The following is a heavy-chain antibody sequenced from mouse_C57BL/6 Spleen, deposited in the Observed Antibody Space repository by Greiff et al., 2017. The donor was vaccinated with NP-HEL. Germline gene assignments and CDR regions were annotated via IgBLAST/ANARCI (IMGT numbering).Heavy chain of an antibody. CDR2: ISYDGSN. J-gene: IGHJ3*01. V-gene: IGHV3-6*01. CDR3: ARDNYGRGSWFAY. Sequence: EVQRVESGPGLVKPSQSLSLTCSVTGYSITSGYYWNWIRQFPGNKLEWMGYISYDGSNNYNPSLKNRISITRDTSKNQFFLKLNSVTTEDTATYYCARDNYGRGSWFAYWGQGTLVTVSA. CDR1: GYSITSGYY. D-gene: IGHD1-1*01.